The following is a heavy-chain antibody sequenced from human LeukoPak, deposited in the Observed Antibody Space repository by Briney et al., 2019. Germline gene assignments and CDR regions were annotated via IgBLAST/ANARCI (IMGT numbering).Heavy chain of an antibody. CDR3: ARHAYCSGGGCPDF. CDR1: GYSISSGYY. Sequence: PSETLSLTCAVSGYSISSGYYWGWIRQPPGKGLEWIGSIFRSGSTHYHPSLKSRVTISVDTSKNQFSLKLSSVTAADTAVYYCARHAYCSGGGCPDFWGRGTLVTVSS. V-gene: IGHV4-38-2*01. D-gene: IGHD2-15*01. CDR2: IFRSGST. J-gene: IGHJ4*02.